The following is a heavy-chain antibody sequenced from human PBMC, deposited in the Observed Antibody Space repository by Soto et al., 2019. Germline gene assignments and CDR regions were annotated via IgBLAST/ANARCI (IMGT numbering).Heavy chain of an antibody. Sequence: SETLSLTCTISGGSISSGGYYWSWIRQAPGKGLEWIGSIYYSGSTYYNPSLKSRVTISVDTSKNQFSLKLSSMTAADTAVYNCARHGRYYDIGDLTDYWGQGSMVTVSS. CDR1: GGSISSGGYY. D-gene: IGHD3-22*01. CDR3: ARHGRYYDIGDLTDY. CDR2: IYYSGST. V-gene: IGHV4-39*01. J-gene: IGHJ4*02.